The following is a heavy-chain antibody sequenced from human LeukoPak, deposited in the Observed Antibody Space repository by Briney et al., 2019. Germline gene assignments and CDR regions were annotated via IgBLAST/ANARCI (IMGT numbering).Heavy chain of an antibody. D-gene: IGHD6-13*01. Sequence: PSETLSLTCTVSGGSISSYYWNWIRQPPGKGLEWIGYIYYCGSTNYNPSLKSRVTISVDTSKNQFSLKLRSVTAADTAMYYCARGRSSWDNWLDPWGQGTLVTVSS. CDR3: ARGRSSWDNWLDP. CDR2: IYYCGST. CDR1: GGSISSYY. J-gene: IGHJ5*02. V-gene: IGHV4-59*01.